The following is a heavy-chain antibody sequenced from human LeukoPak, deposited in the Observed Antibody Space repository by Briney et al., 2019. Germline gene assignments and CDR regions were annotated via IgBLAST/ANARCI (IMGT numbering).Heavy chain of an antibody. CDR3: ARAHDSDWYFDY. J-gene: IGHJ4*02. Sequence: ASVKVSCKASGYSFTTYYMHWVRQAPGQGLEWMGIIKPSGSSTSYAQKFQDRVTMTRDTSTSTVYMELSSLRSEDTAVYYCARAHDSDWYFDYCGQGTLVTVSS. CDR2: IKPSGSST. CDR1: GYSFTTYY. V-gene: IGHV1-46*01. D-gene: IGHD6-19*01.